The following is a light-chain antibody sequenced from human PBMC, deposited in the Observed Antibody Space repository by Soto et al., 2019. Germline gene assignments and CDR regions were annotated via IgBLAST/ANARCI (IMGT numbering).Light chain of an antibody. CDR2: GVT. CDR1: SSDIGAYNY. CDR3: FSHRSGDSHV. Sequence: QSVLTQPASVSGSPGQSITISCTGTSSDIGAYNYVSWYQQYPGKAPKLMIYGVTNRPSGVSNRFSGSKTGNTASLTISGLQAKEEADYYCFSHRSGDSHVFGTGTKVTVL. V-gene: IGLV2-14*01. J-gene: IGLJ1*01.